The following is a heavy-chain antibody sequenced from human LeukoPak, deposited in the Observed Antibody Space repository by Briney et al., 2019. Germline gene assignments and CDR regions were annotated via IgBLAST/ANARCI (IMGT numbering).Heavy chain of an antibody. V-gene: IGHV1-18*01. Sequence: ASVRVSCKASGYTFKTYGLSWVRQAPGQRLEWMGWISAYNGNTNYAQKFQGRVTMTTDTSTTTAYMELRSLRADDTAVYYCARDLIAVRPNWFDAWGQGTLVTVSS. J-gene: IGHJ5*02. CDR1: GYTFKTYG. D-gene: IGHD6-6*01. CDR3: ARDLIAVRPNWFDA. CDR2: ISAYNGNT.